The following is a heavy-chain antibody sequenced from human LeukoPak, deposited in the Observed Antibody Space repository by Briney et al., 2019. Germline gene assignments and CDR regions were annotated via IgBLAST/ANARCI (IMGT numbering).Heavy chain of an antibody. D-gene: IGHD3-22*01. CDR3: ARRDTCYYDSSGYYYVGYFDY. Sequence: SETLSLTCTVSGGSISSSSYYWGWIRQPPGTGLEWIGSIYYSGSTYYNPSLKSRVTISVDTSKNQFSLKLSSVTAADTAVYYCARRDTCYYDSSGYYYVGYFDYWGQGTLVTVSS. J-gene: IGHJ4*02. V-gene: IGHV4-39*01. CDR2: IYYSGST. CDR1: GGSISSSSYY.